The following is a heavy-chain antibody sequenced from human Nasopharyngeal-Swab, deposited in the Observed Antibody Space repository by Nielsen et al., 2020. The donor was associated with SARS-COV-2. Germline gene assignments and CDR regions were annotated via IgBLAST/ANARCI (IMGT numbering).Heavy chain of an antibody. CDR1: GFTLSSYW. Sequence: GESLKISCAASGFTLSSYWMTWVRQAPGKGLEWVANIKEDGGEKYYVDSVKGRFTISRDNAKNSLYLQMNSLRAEDTAVYYCARDRAGQYSSGWYDDYWGQGTLVTVSS. CDR2: IKEDGGEK. V-gene: IGHV3-7*03. D-gene: IGHD6-19*01. CDR3: ARDRAGQYSSGWYDDY. J-gene: IGHJ4*02.